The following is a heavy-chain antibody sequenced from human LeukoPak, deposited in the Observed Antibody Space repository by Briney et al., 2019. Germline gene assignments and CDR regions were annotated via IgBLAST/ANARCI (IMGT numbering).Heavy chain of an antibody. J-gene: IGHJ6*03. D-gene: IGHD5-12*01. CDR2: IYTSGST. V-gene: IGHV4-4*07. Sequence: SETLSLTRTVSGGSISSYYWSWIRQPAGKGLEWIGRIYTSGSTNYNPSLKSRVTMSVDTSKNQFSLKLSSVTAADTAVYYCARERYSGYGSPYYYYYYMDVWGKGTTVTVSS. CDR1: GGSISSYY. CDR3: ARERYSGYGSPYYYYYYMDV.